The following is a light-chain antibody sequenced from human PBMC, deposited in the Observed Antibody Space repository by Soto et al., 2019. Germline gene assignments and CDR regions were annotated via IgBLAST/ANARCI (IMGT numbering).Light chain of an antibody. V-gene: IGKV3-15*01. CDR1: QSISIN. CDR3: HQYNNWPRT. CDR2: GAS. Sequence: EIVLTQSPGTLSLSPGERATLSCRASQSISINLAWYQQKPGQAPRLLIYGASTRATGIPARFSGSGSGTEFTLTISSLQSEDFAFYYCHQYNNWPRTFGQGTKVDIK. J-gene: IGKJ1*01.